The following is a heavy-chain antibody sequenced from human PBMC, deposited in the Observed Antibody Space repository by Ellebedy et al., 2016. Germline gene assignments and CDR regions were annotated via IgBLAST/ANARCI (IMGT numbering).Heavy chain of an antibody. CDR1: GYTLTELS. Sequence: ASVKVSCKVSGYTLTELSMHWVRQAPGKGLEWMGGFDPEDGETIYAQKFQGRVTMTEETSTDTAYMELSSLRSEDTAVYYCARDSRDGYNFVDFGYYGMDVWGQGTTVTVSS. CDR2: FDPEDGET. V-gene: IGHV1-24*01. J-gene: IGHJ6*02. D-gene: IGHD5-24*01. CDR3: ARDSRDGYNFVDFGYYGMDV.